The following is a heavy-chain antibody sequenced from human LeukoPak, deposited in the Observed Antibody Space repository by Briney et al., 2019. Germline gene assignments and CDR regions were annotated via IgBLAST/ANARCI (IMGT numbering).Heavy chain of an antibody. V-gene: IGHV4-34*01. J-gene: IGHJ6*04. D-gene: IGHD3-10*01. Sequence: SETLSLTCAVYGGSSSTYYWSWVRQPPGSGLEWIGEINHSGSTNYNPSLKSRVTVSIDTSKNQFSLKLRSLTAADTAIYFCARHGLGRGVYITRQYNYYMDVWGTGTAVTVSS. CDR1: GGSSSTYY. CDR2: INHSGST. CDR3: ARHGLGRGVYITRQYNYYMDV.